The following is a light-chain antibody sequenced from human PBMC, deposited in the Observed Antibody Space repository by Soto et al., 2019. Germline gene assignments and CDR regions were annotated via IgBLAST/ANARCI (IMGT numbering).Light chain of an antibody. CDR1: QDINNY. Sequence: DIQMTQSPSSLSASVGDRVTITCQASQDINNYLNWFQQKPGKAPKLLIFDASNLETGVPSRFSGSGSGTDFNFTISSLQPEDIATYYCQQYDNVPITFGQGTRLEIK. V-gene: IGKV1-33*01. CDR3: QQYDNVPIT. J-gene: IGKJ5*01. CDR2: DAS.